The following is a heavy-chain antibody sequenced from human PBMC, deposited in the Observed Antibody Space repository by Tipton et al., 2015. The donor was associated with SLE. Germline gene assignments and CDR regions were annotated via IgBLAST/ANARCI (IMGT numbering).Heavy chain of an antibody. J-gene: IGHJ4*02. CDR1: GGSIGRYY. V-gene: IGHV4-59*01. Sequence: TLSLTCTVSGGSIGRYYWSWIRQPPGKGLEWIGYIYYTGSTNYNPSLKSRITISLDTSKNQFSLKLSSVTAADTAVYYCASSSRRADHWGQGTLVTVSS. CDR3: ASSSRRADH. D-gene: IGHD3-10*01. CDR2: IYYTGST.